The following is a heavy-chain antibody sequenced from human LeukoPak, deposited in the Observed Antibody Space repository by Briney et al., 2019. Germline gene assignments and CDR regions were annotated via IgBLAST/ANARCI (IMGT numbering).Heavy chain of an antibody. CDR3: ARGVYIAAAQYGY. Sequence: PSETLSLTCTVSGGSISSYYWSWIRPPPGKGLEWIGYIYYSGSTNYNPSLKSRVTTSVDTSKNQFSLKLSSVTAADTAVYYCARGVYIAAAQYGYWGQGTLVTVSS. CDR2: IYYSGST. CDR1: GGSISSYY. J-gene: IGHJ4*02. V-gene: IGHV4-59*01. D-gene: IGHD6-13*01.